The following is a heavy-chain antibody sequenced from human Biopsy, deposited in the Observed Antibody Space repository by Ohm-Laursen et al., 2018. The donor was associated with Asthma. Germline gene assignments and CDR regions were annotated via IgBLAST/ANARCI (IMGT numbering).Heavy chain of an antibody. CDR3: AKGHGDYVFPYFQH. D-gene: IGHD4-17*01. Sequence: RSLRLSCSASGFSFSNFAIHWVRQAPGKGLEWVGVISKDASTQDYADSVKGRFTMARDNSKNTLYLQMNSLRAEDTAVYYCAKGHGDYVFPYFQHWGQGTLVTVSS. V-gene: IGHV3-30*18. CDR2: ISKDASTQ. J-gene: IGHJ1*01. CDR1: GFSFSNFA.